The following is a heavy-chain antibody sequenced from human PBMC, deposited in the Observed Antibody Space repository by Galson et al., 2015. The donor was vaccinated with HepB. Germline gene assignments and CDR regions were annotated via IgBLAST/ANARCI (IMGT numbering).Heavy chain of an antibody. CDR2: INAGNGNT. Sequence: SVKVSCKASGYTFTSYAMHWVRQAPGQRLEWMGWINAGNGNTKYSQKFQGRVTITRDTSASTAYMELSSLRSEDTAVYYCARDRLRTSYYYGSGAGYWGQGTLVTVSS. D-gene: IGHD3-10*01. CDR1: GYTFTSYA. V-gene: IGHV1-3*01. CDR3: ARDRLRTSYYYGSGAGY. J-gene: IGHJ4*02.